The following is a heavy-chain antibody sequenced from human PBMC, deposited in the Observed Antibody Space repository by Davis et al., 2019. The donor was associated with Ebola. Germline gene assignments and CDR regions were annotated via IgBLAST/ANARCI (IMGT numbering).Heavy chain of an antibody. Sequence: MPSETLSLTCAVYGGSFSGYYWSWIRQPPGKGLEWIGEINHSGSTNYNPSLKSRVTISVDTSKNQFSLKLSSVTAADTAVYYCARAMITFGGVIDIWGQGTLVTVSS. J-gene: IGHJ5*02. CDR3: ARAMITFGGVIDI. CDR2: INHSGST. V-gene: IGHV4-34*01. D-gene: IGHD3-16*01. CDR1: GGSFSGYY.